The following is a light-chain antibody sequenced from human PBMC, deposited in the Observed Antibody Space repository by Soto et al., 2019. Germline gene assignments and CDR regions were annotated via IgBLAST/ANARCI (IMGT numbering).Light chain of an antibody. Sequence: DIQMTQSPSSLSASVGDRVTITCQASQDIRKFLNWYQQKPGRAPKLLIYGASNLETGVPSRFSGSGYGTDFTFTISSLQPEDIATYYCQHYDNLPPFTFGPGTKVAIK. CDR3: QHYDNLPPFT. CDR2: GAS. V-gene: IGKV1-33*01. J-gene: IGKJ3*01. CDR1: QDIRKF.